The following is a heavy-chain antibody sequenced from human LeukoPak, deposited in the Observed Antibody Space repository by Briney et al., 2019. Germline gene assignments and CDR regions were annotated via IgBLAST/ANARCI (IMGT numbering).Heavy chain of an antibody. D-gene: IGHD4-17*01. CDR2: INPSGGST. CDR3: ARGVDGDYGFDY. CDR1: GYSFTMYY. Sequence: ASVKVSCKASGYSFTMYYIHWVRQAPGQGLEWIGIINPSGGSTSFAQKFQGRVTMTKDTSTSTVYMELSSLRSEDTAVYYCARGVDGDYGFDYWGQGTLVTVSS. J-gene: IGHJ4*02. V-gene: IGHV1-46*01.